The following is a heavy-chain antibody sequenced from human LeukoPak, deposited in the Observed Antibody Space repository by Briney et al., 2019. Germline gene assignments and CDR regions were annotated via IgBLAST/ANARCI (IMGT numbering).Heavy chain of an antibody. CDR1: GFTFSSYS. CDR2: ISSRSSYI. D-gene: IGHD6-19*01. Sequence: PGGSLRLSCAASGFTFSSYSMNWVRQAPGKGLGWVSSISSRSSYIYYTDSVKGRFTISRDNAKNSLYLQMNSLRAEDTAVYYCARDYRFEDIAVAADAFAIWGQGTMVTVSS. V-gene: IGHV3-21*01. CDR3: ARDYRFEDIAVAADAFAI. J-gene: IGHJ3*02.